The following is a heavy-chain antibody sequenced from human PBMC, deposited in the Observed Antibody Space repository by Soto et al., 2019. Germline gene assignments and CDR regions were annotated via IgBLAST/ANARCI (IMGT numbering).Heavy chain of an antibody. V-gene: IGHV3-53*01. CDR2: IYSGGST. CDR1: GFTVSSNY. Sequence: ESGGGLIQPGGSLRLSCAASGFTVSSNYMSWVRQAPGKGLEWVSVIYSGGSTYYADSVKGRFTISRDNSKNTLYLQMNSLRAEVTAVYYCAREGAYCGGDCYSDYWGQGTLVTVSS. J-gene: IGHJ4*02. D-gene: IGHD2-21*02. CDR3: AREGAYCGGDCYSDY.